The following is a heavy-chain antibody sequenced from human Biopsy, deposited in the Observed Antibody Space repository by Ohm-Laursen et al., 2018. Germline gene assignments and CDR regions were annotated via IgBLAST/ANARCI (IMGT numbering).Heavy chain of an antibody. J-gene: IGHJ4*02. CDR1: GCIFTGYY. D-gene: IGHD2-8*01. CDR3: ARLTRSTPTTGV. Sequence: SVKVSCKASGCIFTGYYMHWVRQAPGQGLEWMGWLNTNSGDTEYAENFQGRVTMTRDTSISTAYMELSRLRSDDTAVYYCARLTRSTPTTGVWGQGTLVTVSS. V-gene: IGHV1-2*02. CDR2: LNTNSGDT.